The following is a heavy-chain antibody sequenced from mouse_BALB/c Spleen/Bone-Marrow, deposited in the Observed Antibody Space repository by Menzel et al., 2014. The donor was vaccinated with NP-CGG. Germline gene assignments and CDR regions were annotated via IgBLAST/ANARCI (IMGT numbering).Heavy chain of an antibody. J-gene: IGHJ1*01. D-gene: IGHD2-2*01. V-gene: IGHV3-6*02. CDR1: GYAITSGYN. CDR2: ISYDGSN. Sequence: EVQRVESGPGLVKPSQSLSLTCSVTGYAITSGYNWNWIRQFLGNKLEWMGYISYDGSNNYNPSLKNRISITRDTSKNQFFLKLNSVTSEDTATYYCARLDGYDWYFDVWGAGTTVTVPS. CDR3: ARLDGYDWYFDV.